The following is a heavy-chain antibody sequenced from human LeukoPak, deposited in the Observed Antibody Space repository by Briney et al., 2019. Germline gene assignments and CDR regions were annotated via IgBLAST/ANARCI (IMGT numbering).Heavy chain of an antibody. J-gene: IGHJ4*02. D-gene: IGHD2-2*01. V-gene: IGHV3-48*02. CDR3: ARDCSSSSCSCSGFDY. Sequence: GGSLRLSCAASGFTFSSYSMNWVRQAPGKGLEWVSYISSSSSTIYYADSVKGGFTISRDNAKNSLYLQMNSLRDEDTAVYYCARDCSSSSCSCSGFDYWGQGTLVPVSS. CDR1: GFTFSSYS. CDR2: ISSSSSTI.